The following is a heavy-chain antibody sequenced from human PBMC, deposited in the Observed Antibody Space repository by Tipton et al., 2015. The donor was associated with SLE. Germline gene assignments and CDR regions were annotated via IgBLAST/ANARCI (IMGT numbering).Heavy chain of an antibody. CDR1: GGSISRGSYF. V-gene: IGHV4-61*02. J-gene: IGHJ4*02. CDR2: IYYSGTT. CDR3: ARDEWMLGFGY. Sequence: TLSLTCSVSGGSISRGSYFWSWIRQPAGKGLEWIGRIYYSGTTYYNPSLKSRVTVSVDTSKNQFSLKLTSVTAADTALYYCARDEWMLGFGYWGPGTLVTVSS. D-gene: IGHD2-8*01.